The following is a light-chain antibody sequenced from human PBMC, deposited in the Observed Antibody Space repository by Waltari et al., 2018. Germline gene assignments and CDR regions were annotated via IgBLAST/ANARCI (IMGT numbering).Light chain of an antibody. J-gene: IGKJ4*01. CDR3: QQVDSFPLT. CDR1: QDISSL. Sequence: TCRASQDISSLLAWYQQKPGKAPKLLIYTASSLQSGVPSRFSGSGSGTAFTLTITSLQPEDFATYYCQQVDSFPLTFGGGTKVDIK. CDR2: TAS. V-gene: IGKV1-12*01.